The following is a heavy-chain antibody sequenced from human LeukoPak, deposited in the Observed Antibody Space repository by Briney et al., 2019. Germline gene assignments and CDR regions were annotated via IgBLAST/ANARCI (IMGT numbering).Heavy chain of an antibody. Sequence: SQTLSLTCAISGDSFSSNSAAWNWIRQSPSRGLEWLGRTYYRSKLYNDYAVSVKSQITINPDTSKNQFSLQLNSVTPEDTAVYYCARCRTGTMWAWFDPWGQGTLVTVSS. CDR3: ARCRTGTMWAWFDP. CDR2: TYYRSKLYN. CDR1: GDSFSSNSAA. J-gene: IGHJ5*02. D-gene: IGHD1-7*01. V-gene: IGHV6-1*01.